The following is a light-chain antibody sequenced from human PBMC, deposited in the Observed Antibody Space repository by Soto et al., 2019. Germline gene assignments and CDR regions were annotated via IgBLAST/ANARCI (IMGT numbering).Light chain of an antibody. Sequence: QSVLTQPPSVSGTPGQRVTISCSGSSSNIGSNTVNWYQQLPGTAPKLLIYSNNHRPSGDPDRFSGSKSGTSAALAISGLQSEDEADYYCAARDDSLNRSVFGGGTKLTVL. CDR1: SSNIGSNT. CDR2: SNN. J-gene: IGLJ2*01. CDR3: AARDDSLNRSV. V-gene: IGLV1-44*01.